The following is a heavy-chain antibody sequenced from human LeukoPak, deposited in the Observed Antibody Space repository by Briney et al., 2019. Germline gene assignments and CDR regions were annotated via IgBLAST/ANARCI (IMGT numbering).Heavy chain of an antibody. CDR2: INQDGSVK. J-gene: IGHJ4*02. CDR1: GFTFSTYW. Sequence: PGGSLRLSCAASGFTFSTYWMSWVRQAPGKGLEWVANINQDGSVKYYVDPVKGRFTISRDNAKNSLYLHMNSLRAEDTARYYCARDWNVLDDGDYWGQGTLVTVSS. D-gene: IGHD2-8*01. V-gene: IGHV3-7*01. CDR3: ARDWNVLDDGDY.